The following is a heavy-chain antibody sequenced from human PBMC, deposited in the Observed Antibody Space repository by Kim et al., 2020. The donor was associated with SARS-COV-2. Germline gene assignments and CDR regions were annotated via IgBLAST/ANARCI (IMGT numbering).Heavy chain of an antibody. D-gene: IGHD2-2*01. Sequence: GGSLRLSCAASGFTFSSYWMSWVRQAPGKGLEWVANIKQDGSEKYYVDSVKGRFTISRDNAKNSLYLQMNSLRAEDTAVYYCARDYDCSSTSCYQNWFDPWGQGTLVTVSS. CDR2: IKQDGSEK. J-gene: IGHJ5*02. V-gene: IGHV3-7*01. CDR1: GFTFSSYW. CDR3: ARDYDCSSTSCYQNWFDP.